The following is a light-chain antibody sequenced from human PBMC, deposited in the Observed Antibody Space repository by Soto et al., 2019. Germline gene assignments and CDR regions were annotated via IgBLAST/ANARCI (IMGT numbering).Light chain of an antibody. CDR2: AAS. V-gene: IGKV1-39*01. CDR3: QQSYSTLWT. J-gene: IGKJ1*01. Sequence: DIQMTQSPSSLSASVGDRVTITCRASQSISSYLNWYQQKPGKAPKLLIYAASSMQSGVPSRFRGSGSGTDFTLTICSLQPEDVATYYCQQSYSTLWTFGQGTKVDI. CDR1: QSISSY.